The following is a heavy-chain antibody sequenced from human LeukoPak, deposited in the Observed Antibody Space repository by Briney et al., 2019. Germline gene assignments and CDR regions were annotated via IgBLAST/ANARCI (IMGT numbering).Heavy chain of an antibody. D-gene: IGHD2-21*02. Sequence: GGSLRLSCAASGFTFSSYAMSWVRQAPGKGMEWVSAISGSGGSTYYADSVKGRFTISRDNSKNTLYLQMNSLRAEDTAVYYCAKDPQSASGSDYVPWGQGTLVTVSS. CDR2: ISGSGGST. CDR1: GFTFSSYA. CDR3: AKDPQSASGSDYVP. V-gene: IGHV3-23*01. J-gene: IGHJ4*02.